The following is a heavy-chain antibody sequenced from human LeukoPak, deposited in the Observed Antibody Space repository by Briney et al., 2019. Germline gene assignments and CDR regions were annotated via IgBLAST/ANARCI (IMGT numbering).Heavy chain of an antibody. J-gene: IGHJ4*02. CDR1: GGTFSSYA. D-gene: IGHD1-20*01. CDR3: AEGYDWNVYVY. V-gene: IGHV1-69*05. CDR2: IIPIFGTA. Sequence: GASVKVSCKASGGTFSSYAISWVRQAPGQGLEWMGGIIPIFGTANYAQKFQGRVTITTDESTSTAYMELSSLRSEDTAVYYCAEGYDWNVYVYWGQGTLVTVSS.